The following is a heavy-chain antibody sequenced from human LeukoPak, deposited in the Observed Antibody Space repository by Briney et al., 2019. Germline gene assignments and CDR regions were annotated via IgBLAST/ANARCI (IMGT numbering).Heavy chain of an antibody. D-gene: IGHD6-13*01. CDR3: ARASSGYSSSWYVDY. CDR2: ISSSGSTI. V-gene: IGHV3-11*01. Sequence: GGSLRLSCAASGFTFSDYYMSWIRQAPGKGLGWVSYISSSGSTIYYADSVKGRFTISRDNAKNSLYLQMNSLRAEDTAAYYCARASSGYSSSWYVDYWGQGTLVTVSS. J-gene: IGHJ4*02. CDR1: GFTFSDYY.